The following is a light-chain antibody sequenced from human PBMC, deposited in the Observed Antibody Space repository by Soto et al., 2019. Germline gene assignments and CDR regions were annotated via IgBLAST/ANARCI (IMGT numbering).Light chain of an antibody. J-gene: IGKJ1*01. CDR2: GAS. CDR3: QQYGSSGT. V-gene: IGKV3-20*01. Sequence: EILLTQSPGTLSSSPGGRATLSRRASQSVSNNYLAWYQQKPGQAPRLLIYGASNRATGIPDRFSGSGSGTDFTLTISRLEPEDFAVYYCQQYGSSGTFGQGTKVDIK. CDR1: QSVSNNY.